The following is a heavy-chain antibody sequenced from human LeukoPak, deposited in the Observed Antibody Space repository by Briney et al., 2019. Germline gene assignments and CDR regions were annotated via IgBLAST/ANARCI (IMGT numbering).Heavy chain of an antibody. V-gene: IGHV3-7*01. Sequence: PGGPLRLSCAVSGFTFSTYWMSWVRQAPGKGPEWVGNIKEDGSEKYYVDSMKGRFTISRDNAKNSLYLQMNSLRVEDTAVYYCARDSFETDIDYWGQGTLVTVSS. D-gene: IGHD1-14*01. CDR3: ARDSFETDIDY. CDR1: GFTFSTYW. J-gene: IGHJ4*02. CDR2: IKEDGSEK.